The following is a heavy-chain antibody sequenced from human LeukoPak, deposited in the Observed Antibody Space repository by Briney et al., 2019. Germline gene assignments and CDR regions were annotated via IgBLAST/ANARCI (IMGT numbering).Heavy chain of an antibody. V-gene: IGHV3-48*04. D-gene: IGHD3-3*01. CDR1: GFTFRIFG. CDR3: ARTYDFGRGPPGDAFDN. CDR2: IDARSGIT. Sequence: GGSLRLSCAASGFTFRIFGLNWVRQAPGKGPEWVPYIDARSGITYYADSVQGRFTISRDDARESVFLQMDGLIVDDTAVYYCARTYDFGRGPPGDAFDNWGPGTWVIVSS. J-gene: IGHJ3*02.